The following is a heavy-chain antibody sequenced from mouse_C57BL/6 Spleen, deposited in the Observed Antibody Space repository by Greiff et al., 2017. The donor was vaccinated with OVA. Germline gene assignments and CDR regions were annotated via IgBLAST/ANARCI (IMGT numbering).Heavy chain of an antibody. CDR1: GYTFTDYY. CDR2: IYPGSGNT. J-gene: IGHJ3*01. D-gene: IGHD2-5*01. V-gene: IGHV1-76*01. CDR3: AREESNYLAWFAY. Sequence: QVQLKESGAELVRPGASVKLSCKASGYTFTDYYINWVKQRPGQGLEWIARIYPGSGNTYYNEKFKGKATLTAEKSSSTAYMQLSSLTSEDSAVYFCAREESNYLAWFAYWGQGTLVTVSA.